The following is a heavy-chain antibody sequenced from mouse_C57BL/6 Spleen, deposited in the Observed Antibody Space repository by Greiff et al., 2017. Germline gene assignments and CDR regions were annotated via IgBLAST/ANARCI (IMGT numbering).Heavy chain of an antibody. CDR1: GYSFTDYN. J-gene: IGHJ4*01. V-gene: IGHV1-39*01. D-gene: IGHD1-1*01. CDR3: ATTVVAKGYAMDY. Sequence: EVQLVESGPELVKPGASVKISCKASGYSFTDYNMNWVKQSNGKSLEWIGVINPNYGTTSYNQKFKGKATLTVDQSSSTAYMQLNSLTSEDSAVYYCATTVVAKGYAMDYWGQGTSVTVSS. CDR2: INPNYGTT.